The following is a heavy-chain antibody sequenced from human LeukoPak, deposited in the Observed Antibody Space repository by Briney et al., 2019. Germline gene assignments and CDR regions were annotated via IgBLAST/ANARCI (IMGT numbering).Heavy chain of an antibody. Sequence: PSETLSLTCAAYGGSFSGYYWSWIRQPPGKGLEWIGEINHSGSTNYNPSLKSRVTISVDTSKNQFSLKLSSVTAADTAVYYCARSKAAAGTGDLFDYWGQGTLVTVSS. D-gene: IGHD6-13*01. V-gene: IGHV4-34*01. CDR2: INHSGST. J-gene: IGHJ4*02. CDR3: ARSKAAAGTGDLFDY. CDR1: GGSFSGYY.